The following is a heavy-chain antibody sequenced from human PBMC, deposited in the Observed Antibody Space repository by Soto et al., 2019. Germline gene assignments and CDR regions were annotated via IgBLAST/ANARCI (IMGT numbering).Heavy chain of an antibody. Sequence: ASVKVSCKASGYTFASYGISWVRQAPGQGLEWMGWISAYNGNTNYAQKLQGRVTMTTDTSTSTAYMELRTLRSDDTAVYYCVRIVGADRRWFDPWGQGTLVTVSS. V-gene: IGHV1-18*01. D-gene: IGHD1-26*01. CDR2: ISAYNGNT. CDR3: VRIVGADRRWFDP. CDR1: GYTFASYG. J-gene: IGHJ5*02.